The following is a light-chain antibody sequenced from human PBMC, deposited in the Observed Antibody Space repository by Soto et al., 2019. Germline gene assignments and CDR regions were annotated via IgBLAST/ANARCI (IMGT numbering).Light chain of an antibody. V-gene: IGKV1-6*01. J-gene: IGKJ1*01. CDR1: QAIRSA. CDR3: LLDFGYFWA. Sequence: AIQLTQSPSSLSASVGDRVTITCRASQAIRSALGWYQQNPGKVPKLLIYAASTLQSGVPSRFSGSGFGTDFTLTISRLQPEDFATYYCLLDFGYFWAFGQGTKVDIK. CDR2: AAS.